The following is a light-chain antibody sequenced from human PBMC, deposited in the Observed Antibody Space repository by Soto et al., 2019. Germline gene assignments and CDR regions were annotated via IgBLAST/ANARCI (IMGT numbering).Light chain of an antibody. CDR1: QSISTY. CDR3: QQSYSTPRT. J-gene: IGKJ2*02. V-gene: IGKV1-39*01. Sequence: DFPMTQSPSSLSASVGDRVTITCRASQSISTYLNWYQQKVGKAPKLLIYAASSLQRGVPSRFSGSGSGTDFTLTISSLQPEDFATYYCQQSYSTPRTLGQGTKLESK. CDR2: AAS.